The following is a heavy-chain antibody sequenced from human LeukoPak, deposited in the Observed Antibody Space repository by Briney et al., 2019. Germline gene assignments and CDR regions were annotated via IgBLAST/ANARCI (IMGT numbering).Heavy chain of an antibody. CDR2: LYHSGNT. CDR3: ARIRGMTTVTTASDY. Sequence: SETLSLTCTVSGGSIIDNSYYWGWFRRPPGKGLEWIGSLYHSGNTHYNPSLKSRVTISVDTSRNQFSLKLSSVTAADTAVYYCARIRGMTTVTTASDYWGQGTPVTVSS. CDR1: GGSIIDNSYY. J-gene: IGHJ4*02. V-gene: IGHV4-39*07. D-gene: IGHD4-17*01.